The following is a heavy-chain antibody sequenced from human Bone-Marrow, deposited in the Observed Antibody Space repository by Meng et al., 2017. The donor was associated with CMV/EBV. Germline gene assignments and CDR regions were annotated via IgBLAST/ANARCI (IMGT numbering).Heavy chain of an antibody. CDR1: GGSISNSTYY. J-gene: IGHJ5*02. CDR2: IYHSGNT. CDR3: VRSRSWFDP. V-gene: IGHV4-39*07. D-gene: IGHD2-2*01. Sequence: SETLSLTCTVSGGSISNSTYYWDWIRQPPGKGLEWIGSIYHSGNTYYNPSLKSRVTISVDTSKNKFSLRLRSVTAADTAVYFCVRSRSWFDPWGQGTLVTAPQ.